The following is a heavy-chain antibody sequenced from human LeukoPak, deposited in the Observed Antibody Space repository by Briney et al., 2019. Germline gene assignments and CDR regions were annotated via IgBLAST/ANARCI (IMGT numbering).Heavy chain of an antibody. CDR1: RGTFSSYA. V-gene: IGHV1-69*13. J-gene: IGHJ4*02. CDR3: ARFGGTVTEKHFDY. Sequence: ASVKVSCKASRGTFSSYAISWVRQAPGQGLEWMGGIIPIFGTANYAQKFQGRVTITADESTSTAYMELSSLRSEDTAVYYCARFGGTVTEKHFDYWGQGTLVTVSS. D-gene: IGHD4-17*01. CDR2: IIPIFGTA.